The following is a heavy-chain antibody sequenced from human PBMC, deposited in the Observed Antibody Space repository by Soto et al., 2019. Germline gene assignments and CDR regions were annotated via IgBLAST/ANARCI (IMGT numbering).Heavy chain of an antibody. CDR2: IIPIFGTA. CDR1: GGTVSSYA. CDR3: ASGRIQLWLFDY. V-gene: IGHV1-69*01. Sequence: QVQLVQSGAEVKKPGSSVKVSCKASGGTVSSYAISWVRHAPGQGLEWMGGIIPIFGTANYAQKFQGRVTITADECTSTAYMELSSLRSEDKAVYYCASGRIQLWLFDYWGQGTLVTVSS. J-gene: IGHJ4*02. D-gene: IGHD5-18*01.